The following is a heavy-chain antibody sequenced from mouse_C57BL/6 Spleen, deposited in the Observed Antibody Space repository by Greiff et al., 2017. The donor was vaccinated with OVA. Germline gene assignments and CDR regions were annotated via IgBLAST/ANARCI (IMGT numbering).Heavy chain of an antibody. J-gene: IGHJ4*01. CDR1: GFTFSSYG. Sequence: DVQLVESGGDLVKPGGSLKLSCAASGFTFSSYGMSWVRQTPAKRLEWVATISSGGSYTYYPDSVKGRFTISRDNAKNTLYLQMSSLKSEDTAMYYCARQEMDYWGQGTSVTVSS. CDR2: ISSGGSYT. V-gene: IGHV5-6*01. CDR3: ARQEMDY.